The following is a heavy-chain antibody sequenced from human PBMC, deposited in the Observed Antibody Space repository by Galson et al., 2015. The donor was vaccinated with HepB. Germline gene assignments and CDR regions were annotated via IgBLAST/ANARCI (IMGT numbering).Heavy chain of an antibody. J-gene: IGHJ4*02. CDR2: IYHSGDA. Sequence: SWVRQSPGKRLEWIGQIYHSGDANYNPSFKSRVTMSVDTSKNQFSLKLSSLTAADTAIYYCARDWIRDGASYYFDYWGQGTLVTVSS. D-gene: IGHD5-24*01. CDR3: ARDWIRDGASYYFDY. V-gene: IGHV4/OR15-8*01.